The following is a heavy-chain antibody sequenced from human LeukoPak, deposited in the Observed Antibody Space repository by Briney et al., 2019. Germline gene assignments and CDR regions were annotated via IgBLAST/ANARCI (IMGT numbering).Heavy chain of an antibody. CDR3: ARHGPLYDIWSAQFYFDY. CDR1: GVSISRYY. J-gene: IGHJ4*02. V-gene: IGHV4-59*01. Sequence: SETLSLTCTVSGVSISRYYWSWIRQPPGQGLEWIGYISYSGSTNYNPSPKSRVTISVDTSKNQFSLKLSSVTAADTAVYYCARHGPLYDIWSAQFYFDYWGQGTLVAVSS. D-gene: IGHD3-3*01. CDR2: ISYSGST.